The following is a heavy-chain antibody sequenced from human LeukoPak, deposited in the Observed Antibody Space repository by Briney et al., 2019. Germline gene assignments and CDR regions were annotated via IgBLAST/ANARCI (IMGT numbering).Heavy chain of an antibody. V-gene: IGHV4-59*11. D-gene: IGHD2-21*02. J-gene: IGHJ5*02. Sequence: KSSETLSLTCTVSGGSINSHYWSWIRQSPGKGLEWIGFIYKSDSTNYNPTLKSRVTISADTSKNQISLKSSSVTAADTAVYYCARGVTTGLDWFDPWGQGTLVIVSS. CDR2: IYKSDST. CDR3: ARGVTTGLDWFDP. CDR1: GGSINSHY.